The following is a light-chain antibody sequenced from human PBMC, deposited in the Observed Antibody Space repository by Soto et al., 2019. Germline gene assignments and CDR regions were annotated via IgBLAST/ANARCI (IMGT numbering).Light chain of an antibody. J-gene: IGKJ2*03. Sequence: IQMTQSPPSLSASVGDRVTITCRASNNITNYLNWYHQKPGKAPKLMIYSVYNWQTGVPSRFSGSGSGTDFTLTISSLQPGDVATFYCQQSKSPPNSFGQGTKLEIK. CDR1: NNITNY. CDR2: SVY. CDR3: QQSKSPPNS. V-gene: IGKV1-39*01.